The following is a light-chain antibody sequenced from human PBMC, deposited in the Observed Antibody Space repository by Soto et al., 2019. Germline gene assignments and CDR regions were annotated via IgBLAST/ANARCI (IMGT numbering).Light chain of an antibody. V-gene: IGLV1-44*01. J-gene: IGLJ1*01. CDR1: SSNIGSNT. Sequence: QSVLTQPPSASGTPGQRVSISCSGSSSNIGSNTVNWYQQLPGTAPKLLIHANNQRPSGVPDRFSGSKSGTSASLAISWLQSEEADYYCAALDDSMNGYVFGTWTKVTVL. CDR2: ANN. CDR3: AALDDSMNGYV.